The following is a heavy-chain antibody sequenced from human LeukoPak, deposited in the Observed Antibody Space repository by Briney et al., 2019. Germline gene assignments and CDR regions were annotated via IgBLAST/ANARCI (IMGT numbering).Heavy chain of an antibody. Sequence: GGSLRLSCAASGFTFSSYGMHWVRQAPGKGLEWVAVIWYDGSNKYYADSVKGRFTISRDNSKNTLYLQMNSLRAEDTAVYYCGSSGPPGGYFDYWGQGTLVTVSS. CDR1: GFTFSSYG. D-gene: IGHD2-15*01. CDR3: GSSGPPGGYFDY. V-gene: IGHV3-33*01. J-gene: IGHJ4*02. CDR2: IWYDGSNK.